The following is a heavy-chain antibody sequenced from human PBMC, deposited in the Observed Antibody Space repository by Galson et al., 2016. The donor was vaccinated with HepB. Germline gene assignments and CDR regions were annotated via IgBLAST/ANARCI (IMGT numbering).Heavy chain of an antibody. CDR3: ATGHSDYGDYFDS. V-gene: IGHV3-30*04. J-gene: IGHJ4*02. D-gene: IGHD4-17*01. CDR1: GFTFSSYA. Sequence: SLRLSCAATGFTFSSYALHWVRQAPGKGLEWVAVISDDGSKKYYADSSVRGRFTISRDNSKNTLYLHMNSLRIEDTAVYYCATGHSDYGDYFDSWGQGTLVTVSS. CDR2: ISDDGSKK.